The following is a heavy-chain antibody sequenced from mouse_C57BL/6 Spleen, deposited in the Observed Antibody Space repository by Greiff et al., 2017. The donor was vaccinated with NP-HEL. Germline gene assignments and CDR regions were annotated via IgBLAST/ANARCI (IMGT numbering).Heavy chain of an antibody. CDR3: ARDWDYGGFAY. CDR1: GFTFSDYY. V-gene: IGHV5-16*01. D-gene: IGHD2-4*01. Sequence: VHLVESEGGLVQPGSSMKLSCTASGFTFSDYYMAWVRQVPEKGLEWVANINYDGSSTYYLDSLKSRFIISRDNAKNILYLQMSSLKSEDTATYYCARDWDYGGFAYWGQGTLVTVSA. CDR2: INYDGSST. J-gene: IGHJ3*01.